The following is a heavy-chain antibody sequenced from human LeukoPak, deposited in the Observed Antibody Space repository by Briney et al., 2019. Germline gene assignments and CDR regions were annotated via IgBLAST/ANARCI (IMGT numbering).Heavy chain of an antibody. CDR2: IYTSGST. J-gene: IGHJ6*03. D-gene: IGHD2-2*01. V-gene: IGHV4-4*07. CDR3: ARGIYCSGTICYYYYYYMDV. Sequence: ASETLSLTCTVSGGSISGYYWSWIRQPAGKGLEWIGRIYTSGSTNYNPSLKSRVTMSVDTTKNQVSLKLTSVTAADTAVYYCARGIYCSGTICYYYYYYMDVWGKGTTVTVSS. CDR1: GGSISGYY.